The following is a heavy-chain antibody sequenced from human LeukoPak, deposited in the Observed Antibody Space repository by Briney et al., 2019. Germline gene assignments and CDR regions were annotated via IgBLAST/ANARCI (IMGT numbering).Heavy chain of an antibody. J-gene: IGHJ3*02. CDR1: GGTFSSYA. V-gene: IGHV1-8*02. Sequence: ASVKVSCKASGGTFSSYAINWVRQATGQGLEWMGWMNPNSGNTGYAQKFQGRVTMTRNTSISTAYMELSSLRSEDTAVYYCARPTYYDFWSGYSDAFDIWGQGTMVTVSS. CDR3: ARPTYYDFWSGYSDAFDI. CDR2: MNPNSGNT. D-gene: IGHD3-3*01.